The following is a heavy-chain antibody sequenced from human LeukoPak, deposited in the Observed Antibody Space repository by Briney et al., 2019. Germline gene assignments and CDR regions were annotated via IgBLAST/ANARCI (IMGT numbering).Heavy chain of an antibody. CDR3: TTDEDWNYARKDV. D-gene: IGHD1-7*01. CDR2: TVSEIDGGTT. V-gene: IGHV3-15*04. CDR1: GFTFNYAW. J-gene: IGHJ6*02. Sequence: GGSLRLSCAASGFTFNYAWMSWVRQVPGKGLEWVGQTVSEIDGGTTDYAAPVKSRFTISRDDSKSTLYLQMNSLKIEDTAVYYCTTDEDWNYARKDVWGQGATVIVSS.